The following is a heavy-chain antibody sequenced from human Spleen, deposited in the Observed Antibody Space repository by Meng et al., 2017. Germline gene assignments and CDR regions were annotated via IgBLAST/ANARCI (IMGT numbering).Heavy chain of an antibody. D-gene: IGHD6-13*01. V-gene: IGHV4-39*07. Sequence: SETLSLTCPVSGGSISSSGYYGGWIRQPPGKGLEWIGGIYYSGSTYYSPSLKSRVTISLDTYKTQFSLKLSSVTAADTAVYYCARASFGSWDLIDYWGQGSLVTVSS. CDR3: ARASFGSWDLIDY. J-gene: IGHJ4*02. CDR2: IYYSGST. CDR1: GGSISSSGYY.